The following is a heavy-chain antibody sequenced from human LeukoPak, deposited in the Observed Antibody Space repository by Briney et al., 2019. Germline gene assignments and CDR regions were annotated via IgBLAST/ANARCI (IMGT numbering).Heavy chain of an antibody. CDR3: AKDHRDWNYNFFDI. CDR2: ISSSSSYI. J-gene: IGHJ3*02. CDR1: GFTFGSYS. Sequence: GGSLRLSCAASGFTFGSYSMNWVRQAPGKGLEWVSSISSSSSYIYYADSVKGRFTISRDNAKNSLYLQMNSLRAEDTAVYYCAKDHRDWNYNFFDIWGQGTMVTVSS. V-gene: IGHV3-21*04. D-gene: IGHD1-7*01.